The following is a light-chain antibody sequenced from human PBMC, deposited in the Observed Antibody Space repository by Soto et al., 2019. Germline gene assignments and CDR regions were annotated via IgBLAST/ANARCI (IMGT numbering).Light chain of an antibody. J-gene: IGLJ1*01. Sequence: QSALTQPASVSGSPGQSITISCTGTSSDVGGYNYVSWYHQHPGKVPKLIIYDVSNRPSGVSNRFSGSKSGNTASLTISGLQAEDEADYYCSSYTSSNTYVLGTGTKLTVL. CDR1: SSDVGGYNY. V-gene: IGLV2-14*01. CDR2: DVS. CDR3: SSYTSSNTYV.